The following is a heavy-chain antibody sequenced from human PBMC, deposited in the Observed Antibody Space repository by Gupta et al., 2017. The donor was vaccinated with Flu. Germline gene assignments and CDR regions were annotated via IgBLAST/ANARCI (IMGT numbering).Heavy chain of an antibody. V-gene: IGHV3-23*01. CDR1: YA. Sequence: YAMSWIRQGPGKGVECVATISGSGDNTYYADAVKGRFTISRDNSKNTRHLKINNLRDDDTAVYSCAKAGDNDHWRNNWLDRWGQGTLVTVSS. CDR3: AKAGDNDHWRNNWLDR. CDR2: ISGSGDNT. J-gene: IGHJ5*02. D-gene: IGHD1-1*01.